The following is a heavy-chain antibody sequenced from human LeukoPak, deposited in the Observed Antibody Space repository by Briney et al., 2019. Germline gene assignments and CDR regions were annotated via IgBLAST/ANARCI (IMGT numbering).Heavy chain of an antibody. CDR3: TRVGLGRETRYADY. J-gene: IGHJ4*02. CDR1: GFTFSDHY. V-gene: IGHV3-72*01. Sequence: PGGSLRLSCAASGFTFSDHYMDWVRQAPGRGLEWVGRIRNNANSYATEYAASVKGGFTISRDDSKNSMYLQLNGLKTEDAAVYYCTRVGLGRETRYADYWGQGTLVTVSS. D-gene: IGHD7-27*01. CDR2: IRNNANSYAT.